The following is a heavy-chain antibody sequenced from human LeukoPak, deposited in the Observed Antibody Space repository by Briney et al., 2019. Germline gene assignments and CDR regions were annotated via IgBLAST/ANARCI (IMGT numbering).Heavy chain of an antibody. Sequence: TSETLSLTCTVSGGSISSYYWSWIRQPPGKGLEWIGYIYYSGSTSCNPSLKSRVTISVDTSKKQFSLKLSSVTAADTAFYYCARYIVSYPHDAFDIWGQGTMVTVSS. D-gene: IGHD1-26*01. CDR1: GGSISSYY. CDR3: ARYIVSYPHDAFDI. V-gene: IGHV4-59*01. CDR2: IYYSGST. J-gene: IGHJ3*02.